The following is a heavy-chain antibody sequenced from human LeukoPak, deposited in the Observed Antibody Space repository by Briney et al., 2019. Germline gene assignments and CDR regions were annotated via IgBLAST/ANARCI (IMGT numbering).Heavy chain of an antibody. J-gene: IGHJ4*02. CDR1: GFTFSSYA. CDR3: ASPYDSSGYYPEDY. D-gene: IGHD3-22*01. V-gene: IGHV3-30-3*01. CDR2: ISYDGSNK. Sequence: GGSLRLSCAASGFTFSSYAMHWVRQAPGKGLEWVAVISYDGSNKYYADSVKGRFTISRDNSKNTLYLQMNSLRAEDTAVYYCASPYDSSGYYPEDYWGQGTLVTVSS.